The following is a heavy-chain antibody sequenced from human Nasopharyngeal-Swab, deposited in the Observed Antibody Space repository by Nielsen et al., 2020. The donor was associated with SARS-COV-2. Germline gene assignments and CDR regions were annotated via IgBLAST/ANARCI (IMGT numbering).Heavy chain of an antibody. D-gene: IGHD6-19*01. CDR1: GFTFSSYA. J-gene: IGHJ4*02. V-gene: IGHV3-23*01. Sequence: GASLKISCAASGFTFSSYAMSWVRQAPGKGLEWVSAISGSGGSTYYADSVKGRFTISRDNSKNTLYLQMNSLRAEDTAVYYCARSAAFKRRSSGWYYFDYWGQGTLVTVSS. CDR3: ARSAAFKRRSSGWYYFDY. CDR2: ISGSGGST.